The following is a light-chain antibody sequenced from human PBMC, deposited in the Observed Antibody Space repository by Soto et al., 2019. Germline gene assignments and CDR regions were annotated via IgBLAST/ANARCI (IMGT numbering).Light chain of an antibody. CDR3: QQSYSTLFT. Sequence: DIRMTQSPSSLSASVGDRVTITCRASQDINRYLNWYQQEPGKAPKLLIYAASTLQSGVPSRFSGSGSGTYVTLTISSLQPEDSATYYCQQSYSTLFTFGPGTKVDIK. V-gene: IGKV1-39*01. J-gene: IGKJ3*01. CDR2: AAS. CDR1: QDINRY.